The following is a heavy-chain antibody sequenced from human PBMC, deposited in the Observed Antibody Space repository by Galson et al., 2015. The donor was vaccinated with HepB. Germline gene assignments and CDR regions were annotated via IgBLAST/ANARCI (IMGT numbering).Heavy chain of an antibody. V-gene: IGHV1-18*04. CDR1: GYTFTSYG. D-gene: IGHD2-2*01. CDR3: AVTHSTYCSSTSCYAADWFDP. Sequence: SVKVSCKTSGYTFTSYGISWVRQAPGQGLEWMGWISAYNGNTNYAQKLQGRVTMTTDTSTSTAYMELRSLRSDDTAVYYCAVTHSTYCSSTSCYAADWFDPWGQGTLVTVSS. CDR2: ISAYNGNT. J-gene: IGHJ5*02.